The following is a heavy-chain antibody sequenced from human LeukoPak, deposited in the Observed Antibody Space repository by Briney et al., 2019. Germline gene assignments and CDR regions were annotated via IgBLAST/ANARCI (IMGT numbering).Heavy chain of an antibody. CDR1: GFNFSTYP. J-gene: IGHJ4*02. D-gene: IGHD5-24*01. Sequence: PGGSLRPSCAASGFNFSTYPMHWVRQAPGKGLEWGAIISYDGSYILYADSVKGRFTISRDNSKNTVYLQMNSLRVGDTALYYCVRGDGLDKALDYWGQGALVTVSS. CDR3: VRGDGLDKALDY. CDR2: ISYDGSYI. V-gene: IGHV3-30*04.